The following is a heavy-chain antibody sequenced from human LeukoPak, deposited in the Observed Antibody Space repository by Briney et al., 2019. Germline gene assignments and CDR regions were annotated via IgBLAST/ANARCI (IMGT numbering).Heavy chain of an antibody. Sequence: SETLSLTCTVSGGSISSYYWSWIRQPPGKGLEWIAYIYYSGSTNYNPSLKSRVTISVDTSKNQFSLKLRSVTAADTAVYYCARVNCTNGVCYNSRGWFDPWGQGALVTVSS. J-gene: IGHJ5*02. D-gene: IGHD2-8*01. CDR3: ARVNCTNGVCYNSRGWFDP. CDR2: IYYSGST. CDR1: GGSISSYY. V-gene: IGHV4-59*01.